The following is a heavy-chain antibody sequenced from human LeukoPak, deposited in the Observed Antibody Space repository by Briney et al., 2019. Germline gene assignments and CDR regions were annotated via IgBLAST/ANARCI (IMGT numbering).Heavy chain of an antibody. J-gene: IGHJ5*02. Sequence: SGRSLRLSCAASGFTFSSYGMQWVRQAPGKGLEWVAVIWYDGSNKYYADSVKGRFTISRDTSKNTLYLQMNSLRAEDTAVYYCAKDSMDFWSGYYPNWFDPWGQGTLVTVSS. CDR1: GFTFSSYG. CDR2: IWYDGSNK. D-gene: IGHD3-3*01. CDR3: AKDSMDFWSGYYPNWFDP. V-gene: IGHV3-33*06.